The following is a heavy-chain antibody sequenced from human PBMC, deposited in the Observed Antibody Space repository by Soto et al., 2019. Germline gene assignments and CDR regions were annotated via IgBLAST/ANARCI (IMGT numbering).Heavy chain of an antibody. CDR3: ARCGSYCISTSCYVSWFDP. V-gene: IGHV4-39*01. CDR2: IYYSGST. J-gene: IGHJ5*02. CDR1: GGSISSSSYY. Sequence: QLQLQESGPGLVKPSETLSLTCTVSGGSISSSSYYWGWIRQPPGKGLEWIGSIYYSGSTYYNPSLKSRVTISVDTSKNQFSLKLSSVTAADTAVYYCARCGSYCISTSCYVSWFDPWGQGTLVTVSS. D-gene: IGHD2-2*01.